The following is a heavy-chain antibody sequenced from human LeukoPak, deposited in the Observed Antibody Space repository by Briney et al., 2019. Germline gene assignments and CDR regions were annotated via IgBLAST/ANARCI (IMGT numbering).Heavy chain of an antibody. D-gene: IGHD2-21*02. V-gene: IGHV1-18*01. CDR1: GYTFSSYG. CDR3: ARGANIVVVTAILYYFDY. Sequence: GASVKVSCKASGYTFSSYGISWVRQAPGQGLEWMGWIRDYKDNTIYAQKVQGRVTMTTETSTSTAYMELRSLRSDDTAVYYCARGANIVVVTAILYYFDYWGQGALVTVSS. J-gene: IGHJ4*02. CDR2: IRDYKDNT.